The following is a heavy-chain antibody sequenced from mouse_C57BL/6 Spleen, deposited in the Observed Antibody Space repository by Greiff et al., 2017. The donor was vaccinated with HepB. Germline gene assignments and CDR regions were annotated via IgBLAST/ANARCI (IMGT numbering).Heavy chain of an antibody. CDR3: TFYDGYSLDY. CDR2: IRLKSDNYAT. CDR1: GFTFSNYW. J-gene: IGHJ2*01. Sequence: EVKLMESGGGLVQPGGSMKLSCVASGFTFSNYWMNWVRQSPEKGLEWVAQIRLKSDNYATHYAESVKGRFTISRDDSKSSVYLQMNNLRAEDTGIYYCTFYDGYSLDYWGQGTTLTVSS. V-gene: IGHV6-3*01. D-gene: IGHD2-3*01.